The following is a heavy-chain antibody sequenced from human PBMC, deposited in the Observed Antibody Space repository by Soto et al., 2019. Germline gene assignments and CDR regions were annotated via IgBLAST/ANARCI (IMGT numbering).Heavy chain of an antibody. J-gene: IGHJ4*02. CDR1: GGSISSYY. D-gene: IGHD3-10*01. Sequence: SETLSLTCTVSGGSISSYYWSWIRQPPGRGLEWIGYIYYSGSTNYNPSLKSRVTISVDTSKNQFSLKLSSVTAADTAVYYCARDGGFGDPDFDYWGQGTLVTVSS. V-gene: IGHV4-59*01. CDR3: ARDGGFGDPDFDY. CDR2: IYYSGST.